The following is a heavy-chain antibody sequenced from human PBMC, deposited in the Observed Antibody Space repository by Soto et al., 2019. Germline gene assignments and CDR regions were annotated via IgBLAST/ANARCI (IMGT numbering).Heavy chain of an antibody. CDR3: GRDGALGDTAVVDS. CDR1: GFTFSTYG. CDR2: IWYDGSNK. V-gene: IGHV3-33*01. Sequence: QVQLVESGGGVVQPGKSLRLSCAASGFTFSTYGMHWVRQAPGKGLEWVAVIWYDGSNKYHGDSLKGRFTLSRDNSKNPLYLQINNLRAEDTAVYYCGRDGALGDTAVVDSWGQGTLVTVSS. J-gene: IGHJ4*02. D-gene: IGHD5-18*01.